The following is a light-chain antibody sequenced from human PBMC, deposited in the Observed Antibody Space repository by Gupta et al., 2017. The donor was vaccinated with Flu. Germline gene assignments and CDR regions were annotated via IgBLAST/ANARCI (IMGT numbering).Light chain of an antibody. J-gene: IGLJ1*01. CDR1: SSDVGGHNY. CDR3: SSYTTSGALV. V-gene: IGLV2-14*01. CDR2: EVS. Sequence: TSSDVGGHNYVSWYQQRPGKAPRLMIYEVSNRPSGVSNRFSGSKSGNTASLTISGLQTEDEADYYCSSYTTSGALVFGTGTKVTVL.